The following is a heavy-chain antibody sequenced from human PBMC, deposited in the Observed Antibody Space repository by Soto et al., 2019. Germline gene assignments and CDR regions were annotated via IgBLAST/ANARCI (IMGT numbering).Heavy chain of an antibody. D-gene: IGHD2-21*02. Sequence: QVQLVQSGAEVKKPGASVKVSCKASGYTFTSYAMHWVRQAPGQRLEWMGWINAGNGNTKYSQKLQGXVXXXRXXAASTAYRELSSLRSEATAVYYCARSIVVVTAADYWGQGTLVTVSS. V-gene: IGHV1-3*01. CDR3: ARSIVVVTAADY. CDR2: INAGNGNT. CDR1: GYTFTSYA. J-gene: IGHJ4*02.